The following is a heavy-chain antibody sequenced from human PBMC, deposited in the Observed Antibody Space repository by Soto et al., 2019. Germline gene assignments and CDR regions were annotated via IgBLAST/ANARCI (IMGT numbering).Heavy chain of an antibody. J-gene: IGHJ4*02. Sequence: VSLRLACAASWFNVNSDYMNWVRQTPGKGLEWVASIYSGETTYYADSVRGRFTISSDKSKNTLYFQLSSLRIEDTAVYYCTRDGRGLGRLSLFEYWGQGVLVTVSS. CDR3: TRDGRGLGRLSLFEY. CDR1: WFNVNSDY. D-gene: IGHD2-21*02. V-gene: IGHV3-53*01. CDR2: IYSGETT.